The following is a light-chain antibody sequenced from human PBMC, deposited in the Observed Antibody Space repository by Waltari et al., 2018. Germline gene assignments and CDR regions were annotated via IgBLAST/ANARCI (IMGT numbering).Light chain of an antibody. J-gene: IGKJ1*01. V-gene: IGKV4-1*01. CDR1: QSVLNNSDKKNS. Sequence: DIVMTQSPDSLALSLGERASINCRSNQSVLNNSDKKNSLAWYQQKPGQPPRPPIYWASTRDSGVPDRCSGSGSGTDFALTISSLQAEDVAVYYCQQYYSARRTFGQGTKVEV. CDR3: QQYYSARRT. CDR2: WAS.